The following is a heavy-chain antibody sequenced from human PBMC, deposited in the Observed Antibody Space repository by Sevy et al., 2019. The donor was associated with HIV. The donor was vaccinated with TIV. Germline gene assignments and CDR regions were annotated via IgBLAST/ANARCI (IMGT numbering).Heavy chain of an antibody. V-gene: IGHV4-34*01. CDR3: ARFRNRYSYGPIYFDY. Sequence: SKTLSLTCAVYDGSFSGYYWSWIRQPPGKGLEWIGEINDSGSTNYNPPLKSRVTISLDTSKNKFSLKLSTVTAADTTVYYCARFRNRYSYGPIYFDYWGQGTLVTVSS. CDR1: DGSFSGYY. D-gene: IGHD5-18*01. J-gene: IGHJ4*02. CDR2: INDSGST.